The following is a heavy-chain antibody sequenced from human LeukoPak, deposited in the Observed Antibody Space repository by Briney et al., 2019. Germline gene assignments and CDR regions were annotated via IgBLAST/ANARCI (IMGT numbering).Heavy chain of an antibody. CDR3: TTKTAMTASGVDY. D-gene: IGHD4-17*01. CDR2: IKTKTDGVTT. CDR1: GFSFSYAW. V-gene: IGHV3-15*01. Sequence: GGSLRLSCAASGFSFSYAWMSWVRQAPGGGLEWVGRIKTKTDGVTTDYAAPVKGRFTISRDDSKSTLYLQMNSLKTEDTAVYYCTTKTAMTASGVDYWGQGTLVTVSS. J-gene: IGHJ4*02.